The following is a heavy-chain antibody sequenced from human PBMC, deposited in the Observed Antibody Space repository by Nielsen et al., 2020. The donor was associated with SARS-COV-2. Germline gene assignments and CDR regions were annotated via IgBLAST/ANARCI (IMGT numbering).Heavy chain of an antibody. V-gene: IGHV5-51*01. CDR1: GYTFTSYW. Sequence: GESLKISCQGSGYTFTSYWIGWVRQMPGKGLEWMGVIYPRDSDTRYNPSFQGQVTISADKSISTVYPQWSGLKASGSAMYYCARNTYGGSTDYWGQGTLVTVSS. J-gene: IGHJ4*02. D-gene: IGHD4-23*01. CDR2: IYPRDSDT. CDR3: ARNTYGGSTDY.